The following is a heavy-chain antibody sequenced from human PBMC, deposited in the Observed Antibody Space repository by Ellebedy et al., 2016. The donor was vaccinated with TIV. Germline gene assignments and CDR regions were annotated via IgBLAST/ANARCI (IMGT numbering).Heavy chain of an antibody. CDR3: AKASARGSFDY. J-gene: IGHJ4*02. D-gene: IGHD6-6*01. Sequence: AASVKVSCKDSGYTFTSYAMHWVRQAPGQRLEWMGWINAGNGDTKYSQTFQGRVTITRDTSASTAYIEPSSMRSEDTAVDYCAKASARGSFDYWGQGTLVTVSS. CDR1: GYTFTSYA. V-gene: IGHV1-3*01. CDR2: INAGNGDT.